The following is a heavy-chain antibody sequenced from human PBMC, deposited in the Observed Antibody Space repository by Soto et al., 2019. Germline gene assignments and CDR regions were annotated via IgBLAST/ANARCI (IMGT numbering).Heavy chain of an antibody. CDR3: ARDSVWGSYRYTFDY. CDR2: IWYDGSNK. D-gene: IGHD3-16*02. Sequence: GGSLRLSCAASGFTFSSYGMHWVLQAPGKGLEWVAVIWYDGSNKYYADSVKGRFTISRDNSKNTLYLQMNSLRAEDTAVYYCARDSVWGSYRYTFDYWGQGTLVTVSS. J-gene: IGHJ4*02. V-gene: IGHV3-33*01. CDR1: GFTFSSYG.